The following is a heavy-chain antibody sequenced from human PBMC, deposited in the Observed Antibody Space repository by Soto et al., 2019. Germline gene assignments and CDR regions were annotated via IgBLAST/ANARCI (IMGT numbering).Heavy chain of an antibody. CDR2: IYYSGST. V-gene: IGHV4-59*01. J-gene: IGHJ4*02. D-gene: IGHD7-27*01. CDR1: GGSISSYY. CDR3: ARWMGTEFEY. Sequence: SETLSLTCTVSGGSISSYYWSWIRQPPGKGLEWIGYIYYSGSTNYNPSLKSRVTISVDTSKNQFSLKLSSVTAADTAVYYCARWMGTEFEYWGQGTLVTVSS.